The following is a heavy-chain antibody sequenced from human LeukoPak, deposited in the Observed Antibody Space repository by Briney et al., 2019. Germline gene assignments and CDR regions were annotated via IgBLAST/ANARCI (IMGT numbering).Heavy chain of an antibody. J-gene: IGHJ4*02. CDR3: AKGLYSSSSYFDY. Sequence: GGSLRLSCAASGFTFSSYAMSWVRQAPGKGLEWVSAIGDSDDNTHYADFVKGRFTISRDSSKNTLYLQMSSLRAEDTAVYYCAKGLYSSSSYFDYWGQGALVTVSS. CDR2: IGDSDDNT. CDR1: GFTFSSYA. D-gene: IGHD6-6*01. V-gene: IGHV3-23*01.